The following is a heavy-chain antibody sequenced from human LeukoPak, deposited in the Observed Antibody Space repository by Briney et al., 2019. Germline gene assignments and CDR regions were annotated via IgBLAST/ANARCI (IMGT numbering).Heavy chain of an antibody. J-gene: IGHJ4*02. CDR2: IYYSGST. CDR3: ASSPDFWDLYYFDY. Sequence: SETLSLTCTVSGGSISSYYWSWIRQPPGKGLEWIGYIYYSGSTNYNPSLKSRVTISVDTSKNQFSLKLSSVTAADTAVYYCASSPDFWDLYYFDYWGQGTLVTVSS. V-gene: IGHV4-59*01. CDR1: GGSISSYY. D-gene: IGHD3/OR15-3a*01.